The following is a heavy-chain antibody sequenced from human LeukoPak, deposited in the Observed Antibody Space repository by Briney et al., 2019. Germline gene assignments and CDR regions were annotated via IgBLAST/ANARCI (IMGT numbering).Heavy chain of an antibody. D-gene: IGHD3-22*01. Sequence: GGSLRLSCVTSGFMFSTYAMSWVRQAPGKGLEWVSLIYSGGSTYYADSVKGRFTISRDNSKNTLYLQMNSLRAEDTAVYYCASYSSLDYWGQGTLVTVSS. CDR3: ASYSSLDY. V-gene: IGHV3-53*01. CDR1: GFMFSTYA. J-gene: IGHJ4*02. CDR2: IYSGGST.